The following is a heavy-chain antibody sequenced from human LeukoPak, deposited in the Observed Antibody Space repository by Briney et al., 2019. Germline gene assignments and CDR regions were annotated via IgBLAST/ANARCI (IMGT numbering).Heavy chain of an antibody. Sequence: GGSLRLSCAASGFTFSSFGMYWVRQAPGKGLEWVGGIRQDGSDQYYADSVKGQFTISRDNSKNTLYLQMNSLRADNTALYYCARETQQRQLSNPFEIWGQGTMVTVSS. D-gene: IGHD6-13*01. CDR1: GFTFSSFG. V-gene: IGHV3-30*19. CDR2: IRQDGSDQ. CDR3: ARETQQRQLSNPFEI. J-gene: IGHJ3*02.